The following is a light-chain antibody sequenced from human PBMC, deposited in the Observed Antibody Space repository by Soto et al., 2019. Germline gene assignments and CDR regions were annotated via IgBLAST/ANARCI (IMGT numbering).Light chain of an antibody. CDR1: QSISSY. V-gene: IGKV1-39*01. CDR3: QQSYRTPWT. J-gene: IGKJ1*01. Sequence: DMQMTQSPSTLSASVGDRVTITCRASQSISSYLNWYQQKPGKAPKLLIYAASSLQSGVPSRFSGSESGTDFTLTISSLQPEDFATYFCQQSYRTPWTFGQGTKVDIK. CDR2: AAS.